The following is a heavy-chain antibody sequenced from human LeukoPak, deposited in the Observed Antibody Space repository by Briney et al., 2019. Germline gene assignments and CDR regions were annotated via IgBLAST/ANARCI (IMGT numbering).Heavy chain of an antibody. CDR2: INTVSSYI. CDR3: ARLRRNSDSSGFFYYYDY. D-gene: IGHD3-22*01. V-gene: IGHV3-21*06. Sequence: GGSLRLSCAASGFTFSSYSFNCVRQAPGKGLEWVSSINTVSSYIYYADSLKGGFTISRDNAKNSVYLQMDRLRAEDSAVYYCARLRRNSDSSGFFYYYDYWGQGTLVTVSS. J-gene: IGHJ4*02. CDR1: GFTFSSYS.